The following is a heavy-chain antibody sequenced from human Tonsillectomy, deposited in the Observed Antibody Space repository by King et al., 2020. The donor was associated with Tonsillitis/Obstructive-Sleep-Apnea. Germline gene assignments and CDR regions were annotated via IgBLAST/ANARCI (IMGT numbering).Heavy chain of an antibody. CDR1: GYTFTSYY. Sequence: VQLVESGAEVKKPGASVKVSCKASGYTFTSYYMHWVRQAPGQGLEWTGIINPSGGSTTYAQKFQGRVTMTRDTTTSPVYMELSSLRAEDTAVYYCARAYNWNDAFDYWGQGTLVTVSS. CDR3: ARAYNWNDAFDY. J-gene: IGHJ4*02. D-gene: IGHD1-1*01. CDR2: INPSGGST. V-gene: IGHV1-46*01.